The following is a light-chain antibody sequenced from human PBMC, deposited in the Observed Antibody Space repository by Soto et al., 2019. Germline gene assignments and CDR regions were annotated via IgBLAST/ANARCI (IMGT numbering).Light chain of an antibody. Sequence: EIVLTQSPGTLSLSPGERATLSCRASQSVGSTYLARYQQKPGQAPRLLIYDASSRATGIPDRFSGSGSGTDFTLPISRLEPEDFAVYYCQQYGDSPWTFGQGTKVEIK. CDR2: DAS. CDR3: QQYGDSPWT. V-gene: IGKV3-20*01. CDR1: QSVGSTY. J-gene: IGKJ1*01.